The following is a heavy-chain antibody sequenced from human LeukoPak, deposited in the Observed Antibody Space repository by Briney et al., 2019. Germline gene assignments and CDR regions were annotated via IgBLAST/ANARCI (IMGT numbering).Heavy chain of an antibody. J-gene: IGHJ4*02. V-gene: IGHV1-8*01. CDR3: ARGRRQQLVRKSPTMYYFDY. D-gene: IGHD6-13*01. CDR1: GYTFTSYD. Sequence: GASVKVSCKASGYTFTSYDINWVRQATGQGLEWMGWMNPNSGNTGYAQKFQGRVTMTRNTSISTAYMELSSLRSEDTAVYYRARGRRQQLVRKSPTMYYFDYWGQGTLVTVSS. CDR2: MNPNSGNT.